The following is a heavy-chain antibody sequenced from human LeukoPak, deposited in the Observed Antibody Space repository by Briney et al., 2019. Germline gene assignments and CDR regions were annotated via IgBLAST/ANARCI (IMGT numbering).Heavy chain of an antibody. V-gene: IGHV1-2*02. CDR1: GYTFTGYY. J-gene: IGHJ3*02. Sequence: ASVKVSCKASGYTFTGYYMHWVRQAPGQGLEWMGWINPNSGGTNYAQKFQGRVTMTRDTSISTAYMELSRLRSDDTAVYYCASSCTNGVCSRRRAFDIWGQGTIVTVSS. D-gene: IGHD2-8*01. CDR3: ASSCTNGVCSRRRAFDI. CDR2: INPNSGGT.